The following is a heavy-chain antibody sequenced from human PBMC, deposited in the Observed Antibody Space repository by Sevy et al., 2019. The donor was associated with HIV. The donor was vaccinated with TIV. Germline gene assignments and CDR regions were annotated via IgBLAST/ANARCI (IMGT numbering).Heavy chain of an antibody. Sequence: SLKISCAASGFTFDDYAMHWVRQAPGKGLEWVSGISWNSGSIGYADSVKGRFTISRDNAKNSLYLQMNSLRAEDTALYYCAKDLYYGSGSYYSPTPTGYYGMDVWGQGTTVTVSS. D-gene: IGHD3-10*01. J-gene: IGHJ6*02. V-gene: IGHV3-9*01. CDR3: AKDLYYGSGSYYSPTPTGYYGMDV. CDR2: ISWNSGSI. CDR1: GFTFDDYA.